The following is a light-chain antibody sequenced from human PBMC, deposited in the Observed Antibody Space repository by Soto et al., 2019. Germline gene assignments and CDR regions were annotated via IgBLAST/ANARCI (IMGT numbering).Light chain of an antibody. CDR2: GVS. CDR3: QQYASSPYT. CDR1: QSVNNNY. J-gene: IGKJ2*01. V-gene: IGKV3-20*01. Sequence: EIVLTQSPGTLSLSPGKRATLSCRASQSVNNNYLAWYQQKPGQAPRLLIYGVSSRATGIPDRFSGSGSGTDFTLTISRLEPEDFAVYFCQQYASSPYTFCQGTKTGEQT.